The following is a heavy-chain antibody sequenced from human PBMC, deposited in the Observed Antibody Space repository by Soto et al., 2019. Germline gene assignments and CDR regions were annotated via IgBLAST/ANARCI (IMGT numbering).Heavy chain of an antibody. CDR2: IYYSGST. J-gene: IGHJ1*01. CDR3: ARIARDGYNTYFQH. CDR1: GGSISSGDYY. V-gene: IGHV4-30-4*01. D-gene: IGHD5-12*01. Sequence: PSETLSLTCTVSGGSISSGDYYWSWIRQPPGKGLEWIGYIYYSGSTYYNPSLKSRVTISVDTSKNQFSLKLSSVTAADTAVYYCARIARDGYNTYFQHWGQGTQVTVSS.